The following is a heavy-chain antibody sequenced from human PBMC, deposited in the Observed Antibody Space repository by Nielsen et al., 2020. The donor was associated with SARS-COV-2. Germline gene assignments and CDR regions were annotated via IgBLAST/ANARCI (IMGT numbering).Heavy chain of an antibody. V-gene: IGHV3-7*03. CDR3: AKDTAYGDYAFDI. D-gene: IGHD4-17*01. Sequence: GESLKISCAASGFTFTSHWMSWVRQAPGKGLEWVANIKPDGSEKYYVDSVRGRFTISRDNAKNSVYLQMNSLRAEDTALYYCAKDTAYGDYAFDIWGQGTMVTVSS. CDR1: GFTFTSHW. CDR2: IKPDGSEK. J-gene: IGHJ3*02.